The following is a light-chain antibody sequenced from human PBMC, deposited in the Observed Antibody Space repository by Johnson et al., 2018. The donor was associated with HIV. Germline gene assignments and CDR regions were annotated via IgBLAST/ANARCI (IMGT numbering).Light chain of an antibody. J-gene: IGLJ1*01. V-gene: IGLV1-51*01. Sequence: SVLTQPPSVSAAPGQKVTISCSGSSSNIGNNYVSWYQQLPGTAPKLLIYDNNKRPSGIPDRFSGSKSGTSGTLGITGLQTGDEADYYCGTWDSSLSAYVFGTGTKVTVL. CDR3: GTWDSSLSAYV. CDR2: DNN. CDR1: SSNIGNNY.